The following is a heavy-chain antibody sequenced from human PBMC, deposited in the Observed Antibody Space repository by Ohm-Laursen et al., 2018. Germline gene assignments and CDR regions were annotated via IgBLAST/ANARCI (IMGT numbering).Heavy chain of an antibody. CDR2: IAGNSGVT. CDR3: ARDLQLLDY. CDR1: GLTFSSYW. Sequence: SLRLSCAASGLTFSSYWMSWVRQAPGKGLEWVSCIAGNSGVTYYGDSVKGRFTIARDNARNTVYLQMDSLRAEDTAVYYCARDLQLLDYWGQGTLVTVSS. D-gene: IGHD2-2*01. V-gene: IGHV3-21*06. J-gene: IGHJ4*02.